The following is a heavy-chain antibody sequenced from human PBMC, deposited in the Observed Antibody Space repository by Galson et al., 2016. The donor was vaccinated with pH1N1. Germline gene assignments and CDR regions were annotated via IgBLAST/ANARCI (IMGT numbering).Heavy chain of an antibody. V-gene: IGHV4-61*02. CDR3: ARESLEWLIIPRRRVELNWFDA. J-gene: IGHJ5*02. D-gene: IGHD3-3*01. Sequence: RQPAGKGLEWIGRVSGTGTTNYNPSLKSRVTISIDTSKNQFSLKMASVSAADTAAYFCARESLEWLIIPRRRVELNWFDAWGQGTLVTVSS. CDR2: VSGTGTT.